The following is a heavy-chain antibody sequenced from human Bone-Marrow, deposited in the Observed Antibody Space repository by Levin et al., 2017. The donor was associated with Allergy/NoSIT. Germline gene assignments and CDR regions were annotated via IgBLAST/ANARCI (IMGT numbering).Heavy chain of an antibody. CDR2: ISSDGSNK. CDR1: GFTLSSNA. V-gene: IGHV3-30-3*01. Sequence: GGSLRLSCAASGFTLSSNALHWVRQAPGKGLEWVAFISSDGSNKYYADSVKGRFTISRDNSKNTLYLQMNSLRPEDTAVYYCARDRKYYFDYWGQGTLVTVSS. CDR3: ARDRKYYFDY. D-gene: IGHD1-14*01. J-gene: IGHJ4*02.